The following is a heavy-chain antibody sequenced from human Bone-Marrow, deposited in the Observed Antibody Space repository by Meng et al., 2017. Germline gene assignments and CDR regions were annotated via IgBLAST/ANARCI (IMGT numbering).Heavy chain of an antibody. V-gene: IGHV1-2*02. J-gene: IGHJ6*02. CDR2: VNPIDGHT. Sequence: ASVKVSCKASGYTFTDYYIHWVRQAPGQGLEWMGWVNPIDGHTKYAQKFQGRVTMTRDTSIGTAYMDLSGLRSDDTAVYYCAREGYSINYYYGMDVWGQGTTVTVSS. CDR3: AREGYSINYYYGMDV. CDR1: GYTFTDYY. D-gene: IGHD5-18*01.